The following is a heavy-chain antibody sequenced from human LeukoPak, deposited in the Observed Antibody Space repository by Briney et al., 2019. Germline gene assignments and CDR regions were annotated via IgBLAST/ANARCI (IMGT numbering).Heavy chain of an antibody. D-gene: IGHD3-10*01. J-gene: IGHJ4*02. V-gene: IGHV3-7*01. CDR1: GFTFSSYW. Sequence: GGSLRLSCATSGFTFSSYWMSWVRQAPGKGLEWVADIKEDGSEKYYVDSVKGRFTISRDNAKNSLYLQMNSLRAEDTAVYYCALNPDYYGSGSFDYWGQGTLVTVSS. CDR2: IKEDGSEK. CDR3: ALNPDYYGSGSFDY.